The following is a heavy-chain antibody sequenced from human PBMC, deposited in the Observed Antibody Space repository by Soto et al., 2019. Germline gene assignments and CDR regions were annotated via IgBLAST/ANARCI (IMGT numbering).Heavy chain of an antibody. V-gene: IGHV4-59*01. CDR1: GGXISSYY. D-gene: IGHD6-6*01. Sequence: SETLSLTCTVSGGXISSYYWSWIRQPPGKGLEWIGYIYYSGSTNYNPSLKSRVTISVDTSKNQFSLKLSSVTAADTAVYYCARGARYSGMDVWGQGTTVTVSS. J-gene: IGHJ6*02. CDR3: ARGARYSGMDV. CDR2: IYYSGST.